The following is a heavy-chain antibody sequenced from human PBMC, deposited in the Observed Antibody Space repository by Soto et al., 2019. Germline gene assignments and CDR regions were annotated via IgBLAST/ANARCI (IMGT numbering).Heavy chain of an antibody. CDR3: ARTLDYGHMDV. CDR1: GGSFSGYY. J-gene: IGHJ6*03. D-gene: IGHD3-16*01. Sequence: SETLSLTCAVYGGSFSGYYWSWIRRPPGRGLEWIGYIYRSGSTKYNPSLKSRLTISVDTSKNQFSLKLSSVTAADTAVYYCARTLDYGHMDVWGKGTTVTVPS. CDR2: IYRSGST. V-gene: IGHV4-4*09.